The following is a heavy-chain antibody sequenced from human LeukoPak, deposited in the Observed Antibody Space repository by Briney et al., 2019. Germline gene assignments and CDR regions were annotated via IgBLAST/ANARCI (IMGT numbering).Heavy chain of an antibody. D-gene: IGHD3/OR15-3a*01. J-gene: IGHJ4*02. Sequence: GGSLRLSFAASGFIFSSHSMNWVRQAPGKGREWVSYISGSSTTIDYADSAKGRFIISIDNAKKSLYLQMNNLRAEDTAVYHCARDQDWAFDYWGQGILVTVSS. V-gene: IGHV3-48*01. CDR2: ISGSSTTI. CDR1: GFIFSSHS. CDR3: ARDQDWAFDY.